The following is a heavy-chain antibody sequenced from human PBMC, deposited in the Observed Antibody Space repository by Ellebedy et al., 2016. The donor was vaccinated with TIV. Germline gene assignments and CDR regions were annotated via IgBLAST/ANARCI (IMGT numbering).Heavy chain of an antibody. J-gene: IGHJ2*01. CDR2: IKQDGSEK. CDR1: GFTFSSYW. CDR3: ARRYFDL. Sequence: GESLKISXAASGFTFSSYWTSWVRQAPGKGLEWVANIKQDGSEKYYVDSVKGRFTISRDNAKNSLYLQMNSLRAEDTAVYYCARRYFDLWGRGTLVTVSS. V-gene: IGHV3-7*04.